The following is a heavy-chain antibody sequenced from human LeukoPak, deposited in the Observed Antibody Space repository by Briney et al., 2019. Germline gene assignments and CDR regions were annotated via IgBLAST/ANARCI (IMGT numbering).Heavy chain of an antibody. CDR2: IYPGDSDT. CDR1: GYSFTSYW. Sequence: GESLKISCKGSGYSFTSYWIGWVRQMPGKGLEWMGIIYPGDSDTRYSPSFQGQVTISADKSISTAYLQWSSLKASDTAMYYCARLAPYCRGGSCYLDYWGQGTLVTVSS. CDR3: ARLAPYCRGGSCYLDY. J-gene: IGHJ4*02. D-gene: IGHD2-15*01. V-gene: IGHV5-51*01.